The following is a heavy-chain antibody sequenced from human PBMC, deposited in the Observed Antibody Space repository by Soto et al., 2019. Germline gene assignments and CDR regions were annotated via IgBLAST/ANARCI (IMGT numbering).Heavy chain of an antibody. Sequence: QVQLVQSGAEVKKPGASVKVSCKASGYTFTTHVISWVRQAPGQGLEWMGWVAGDNGHRNYAKSLQGRVTMTTDTSTNTAYMELRRLRSDYTAVYYCARDLGYCRGGPCYREWFDPWGQGTLVTVSS. CDR3: ARDLGYCRGGPCYREWFDP. J-gene: IGHJ5*02. V-gene: IGHV1-18*01. D-gene: IGHD2-15*01. CDR2: VAGDNGHR. CDR1: GYTFTTHV.